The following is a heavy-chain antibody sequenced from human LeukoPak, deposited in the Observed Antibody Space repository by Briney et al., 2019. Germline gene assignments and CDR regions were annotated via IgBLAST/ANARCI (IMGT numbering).Heavy chain of an antibody. CDR3: ARDHLITMVRGVSDY. Sequence: ASVKVSCKASGYTFTGYYMHWVRQAPGQGLEWMGWINPNSGGTNYAQKFQGRVTMTRDTSISTAYMELSRLRSDDTAVYYCARDHLITMVRGVSDYWGQGTLVTVSS. V-gene: IGHV1-2*02. CDR1: GYTFTGYY. D-gene: IGHD3-10*01. J-gene: IGHJ4*02. CDR2: INPNSGGT.